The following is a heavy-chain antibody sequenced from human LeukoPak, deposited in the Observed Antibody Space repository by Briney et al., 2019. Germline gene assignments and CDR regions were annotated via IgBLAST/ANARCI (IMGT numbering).Heavy chain of an antibody. CDR3: AREGVVVKHAFDI. CDR1: GGSISSGGYC. J-gene: IGHJ3*02. CDR2: IYYSGST. V-gene: IGHV4-31*03. D-gene: IGHD3-22*01. Sequence: SETLSLTCTVSGGSISSGGYCWSWIRQHPGKGLEWIGYIYYSGSTYYNPSLKSRVTISVDTSKNQFSLKLSSVTAADTAVYYCAREGVVVKHAFDIWGQGTMVAVSS.